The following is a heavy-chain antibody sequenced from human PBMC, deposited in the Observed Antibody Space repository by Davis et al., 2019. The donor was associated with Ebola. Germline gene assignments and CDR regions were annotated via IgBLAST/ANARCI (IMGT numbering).Heavy chain of an antibody. J-gene: IGHJ5*02. V-gene: IGHV4-61*01. CDR3: ARDELRGWFDP. D-gene: IGHD1-7*01. CDR1: GGSVSRGSYY. CDR2: IYYSGST. Sequence: SETLSLTCTVSGGSVSRGSYYWSWIRQPPGKGLEWIGYIYYSGSTNYNPSLKSRVTISVDTSKNQFSLKLSSVTAADTAVYYCARDELRGWFDPWGQGTLVTVSS.